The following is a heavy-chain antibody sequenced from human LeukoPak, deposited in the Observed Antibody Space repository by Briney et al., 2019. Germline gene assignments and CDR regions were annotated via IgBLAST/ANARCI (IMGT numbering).Heavy chain of an antibody. CDR2: ISSTSSYI. V-gene: IGHV3-21*01. Sequence: GGSLRLSCAASGFTFSSYSMNWVRQAPGKELEWVSSISSTSSYIYYADPVKGRFTISRDNAKNSLYLQMNSLRAEDTAVYYWARASSGWAVDLYYFDYWGQGDLVTVSS. CDR1: GFTFSSYS. CDR3: ARASSGWAVDLYYFDY. J-gene: IGHJ4*02. D-gene: IGHD6-19*01.